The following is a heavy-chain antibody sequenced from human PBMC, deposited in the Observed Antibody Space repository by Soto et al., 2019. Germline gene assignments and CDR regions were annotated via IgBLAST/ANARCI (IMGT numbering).Heavy chain of an antibody. CDR3: ATMTRAKLDS. CDR2: INPTLDST. V-gene: IGHV1-69*09. CDR1: GIMSSGYG. Sequence: QEQVVQSGPAMKEPGSSVKVSCRASGIMSSGYGFSWVRQAPGHGLEWVGRINPTLDSTQYAQNLQGRVSMTLDKSTDTAYLEGTSLGLEDPYIDLCATMTRAKLDSWGRATVVTVSA. J-gene: IGHJ4*02.